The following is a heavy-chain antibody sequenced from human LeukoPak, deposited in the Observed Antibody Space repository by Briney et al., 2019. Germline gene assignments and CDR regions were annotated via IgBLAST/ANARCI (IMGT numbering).Heavy chain of an antibody. D-gene: IGHD3-9*01. CDR3: AKDTRDILTGYYNTALDY. Sequence: GGSLRLSCAASGFSFSSYEMNWVRQAPGKGLEWVSYISTGGSPIFYADSVKGRFTISRDNAKNSLYLQMNSLRAEDTALYYCAKDTRDILTGYYNTALDYWGQGTLVTVSS. CDR2: ISTGGSPI. J-gene: IGHJ4*02. CDR1: GFSFSSYE. V-gene: IGHV3-48*03.